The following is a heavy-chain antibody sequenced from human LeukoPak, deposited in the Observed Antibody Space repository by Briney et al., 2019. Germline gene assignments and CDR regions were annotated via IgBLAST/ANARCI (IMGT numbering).Heavy chain of an antibody. CDR3: ARVASGRTKWFDP. CDR1: GGSISSGDYY. D-gene: IGHD2-15*01. V-gene: IGHV4-30-4*01. J-gene: IGHJ5*02. CDR2: IYYSGST. Sequence: PSQTLSLTCTVSGGSISSGDYYWSWIRQPPGKGLEWIGYIYYSGSTYYNPSLKSRVTISEDTSKNQFSLKLSSVTAADTAVYYCARVASGRTKWFDPWGQGTLVTVSS.